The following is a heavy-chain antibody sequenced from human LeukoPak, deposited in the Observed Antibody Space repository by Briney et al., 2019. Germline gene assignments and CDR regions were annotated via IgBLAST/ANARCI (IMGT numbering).Heavy chain of an antibody. Sequence: GGSLRLSCAASGLTFRSYGMHWVRQAPGKGLEWVAFICYDGSNKYYADSVKGRFTISRDNSRNTLFLQMNSLRVEDTAVYYCATDRATQYFDYWGQGTLVSVPS. CDR2: ICYDGSNK. CDR1: GLTFRSYG. CDR3: ATDRATQYFDY. D-gene: IGHD2-15*01. V-gene: IGHV3-30*02. J-gene: IGHJ4*02.